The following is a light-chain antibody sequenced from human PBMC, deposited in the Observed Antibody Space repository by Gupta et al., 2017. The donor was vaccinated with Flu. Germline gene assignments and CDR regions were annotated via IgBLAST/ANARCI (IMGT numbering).Light chain of an antibody. J-gene: IGKJ4*01. CDR2: GAS. V-gene: IGKV1-39*01. CDR3: QQNYRTPPLT. CDR1: QSIGTY. Sequence: DIQLTQSPSSLSASVGDSVTITCRASQSIGTYLNWYQQKPGKAPELLIHGASTLRSGVPSRFSGGGSGTDFTLTISSLQPDDFATYYCQQNYRTPPLTFGGGTKVQIK.